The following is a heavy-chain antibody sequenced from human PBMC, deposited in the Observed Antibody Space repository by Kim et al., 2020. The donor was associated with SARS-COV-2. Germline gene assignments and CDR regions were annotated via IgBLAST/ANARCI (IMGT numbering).Heavy chain of an antibody. CDR2: ISSSSSYI. CDR1: GFTFSSYS. D-gene: IGHD3-9*01. CDR3: ARAYRQLNGTIFWALHTFYYYYYGMDV. Sequence: GGSLRLSCAASGFTFSSYSMNWVRQAPGKGLEWVSSISSSSSYIYYADSVKGRFTISRDNAKNSLYLQMNSLRAEDTAVYYCARAYRQLNGTIFWALHTFYYYYYGMDVWGQGTTVTVSS. J-gene: IGHJ6*02. V-gene: IGHV3-21*01.